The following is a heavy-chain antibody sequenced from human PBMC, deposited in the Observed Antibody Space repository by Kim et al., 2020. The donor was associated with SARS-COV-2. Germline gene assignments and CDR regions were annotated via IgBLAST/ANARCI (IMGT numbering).Heavy chain of an antibody. V-gene: IGHV3-72*01. J-gene: IGHJ5*02. Sequence: AASVKGRFTISRDDSKNSLYLQMNSLKTEDTAVYYCARDVAAAGTGWFDPWGQGTLVTVSS. CDR3: ARDVAAAGTGWFDP. D-gene: IGHD6-13*01.